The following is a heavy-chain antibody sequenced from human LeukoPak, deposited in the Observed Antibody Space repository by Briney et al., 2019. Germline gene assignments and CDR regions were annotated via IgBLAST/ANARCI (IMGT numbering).Heavy chain of an antibody. Sequence: GGSLRLSCVASEFTFRSYAMSWVRQAPGKGLEWVSSISGTGGSTYYADSVKGRFTISRDDSMNTLYLQMNSLRVEDTALYYCVKGLSSTSNYYFDYWGQGTLVTVSS. V-gene: IGHV3-23*01. J-gene: IGHJ4*02. D-gene: IGHD2-2*01. CDR2: ISGTGGST. CDR1: EFTFRSYA. CDR3: VKGLSSTSNYYFDY.